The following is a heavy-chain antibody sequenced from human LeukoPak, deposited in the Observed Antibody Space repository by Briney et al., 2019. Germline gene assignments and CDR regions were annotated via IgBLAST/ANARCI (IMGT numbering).Heavy chain of an antibody. J-gene: IGHJ4*02. Sequence: GGSLRLSCAASGFTFSTYDMSWVRQAPGKGLAWVSAISGSGGSTYYADSVKGRFTISRDNSKKTLYLQMNSLRVEDTAVYYCAKRSLTVGNMAFDYWGQGTLVTVSS. CDR3: AKRSLTVGNMAFDY. CDR1: GFTFSTYD. CDR2: ISGSGGST. D-gene: IGHD3-16*01. V-gene: IGHV3-23*01.